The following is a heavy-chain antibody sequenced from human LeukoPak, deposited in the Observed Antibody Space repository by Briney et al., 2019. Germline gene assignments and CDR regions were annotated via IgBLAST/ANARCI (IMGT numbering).Heavy chain of an antibody. Sequence: KSSETLSLTCAVYGGSFSGYYWSWIRQPPGKGLVWIGEINHSGCTNYNPSLKSRVTISVDTSKNQFSLKLSSVTAADTAVYYCARVNINNWHSCDYWGQGTLVTVSS. CDR2: INHSGCT. D-gene: IGHD1-1*01. CDR1: GGSFSGYY. J-gene: IGHJ4*02. CDR3: ARVNINNWHSCDY. V-gene: IGHV4-34*01.